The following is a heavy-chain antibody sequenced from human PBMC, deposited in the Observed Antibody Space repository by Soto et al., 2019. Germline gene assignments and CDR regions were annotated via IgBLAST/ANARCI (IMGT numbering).Heavy chain of an antibody. CDR2: VSIDGSGK. V-gene: IGHV3-30-3*01. CDR3: ARDREPYGGFNYPES. CDR1: GVTVSIYA. D-gene: IGHD5-12*01. J-gene: IGHJ5*02. Sequence: PGGSLGLCCAASGVTVSIYAMHLVRQAPGKGLEWVSLVSIDGSGKYYADSVRGRFTVSRDNSKSTLYLQMNTLRPEDTALYYCARDREPYGGFNYPESWGLGTLVPVSS.